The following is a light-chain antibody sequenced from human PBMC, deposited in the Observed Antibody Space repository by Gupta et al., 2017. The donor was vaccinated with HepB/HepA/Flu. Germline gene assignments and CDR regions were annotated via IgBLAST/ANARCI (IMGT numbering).Light chain of an antibody. CDR1: TSNIGSNY. J-gene: IGLJ2*01. V-gene: IGLV1-47*01. CDR2: RNN. Sequence: QSVLTPPPSASGPPGQRFTNSCSGSTSNIGSNYVYWYHQPPGPAPKLLIYRNNQRPSGVPARFSGSKSGTSASLAISGLRAEDEADYYCAAWDDSRSVVVFGGGTKLTVL. CDR3: AAWDDSRSVVV.